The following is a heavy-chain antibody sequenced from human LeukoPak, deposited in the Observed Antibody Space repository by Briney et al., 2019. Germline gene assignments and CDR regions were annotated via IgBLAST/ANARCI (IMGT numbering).Heavy chain of an antibody. CDR2: FYSGGST. Sequence: GGSLRLSCAASGFTVSSNYMSWVRQAPGKGLEWVSVFYSGGSTYYADSVKGRFTISRDNSKNTLYLQMNSLRAEDTAVYYCARASRGYCSGGSCYVDYWGQGTLVTVSS. CDR1: GFTVSSNY. CDR3: ARASRGYCSGGSCYVDY. D-gene: IGHD2-15*01. V-gene: IGHV3-53*01. J-gene: IGHJ4*02.